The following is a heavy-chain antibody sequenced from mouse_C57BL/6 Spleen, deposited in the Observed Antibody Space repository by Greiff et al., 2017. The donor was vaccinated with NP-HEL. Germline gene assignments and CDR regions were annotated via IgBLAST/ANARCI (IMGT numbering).Heavy chain of an antibody. J-gene: IGHJ3*01. CDR3: ARSTPHYYGSSYLAY. D-gene: IGHD1-1*01. Sequence: DVQLVESGGGLVQPGGSLSLSCAASGFTFTDYYMSWVRQPPGKALEWLGFIRNKANGYTTEYSASVKGRFTISRDNSQSILYLQMNALRAEDSATYYCARSTPHYYGSSYLAYWGQGTLVTVSA. V-gene: IGHV7-3*01. CDR1: GFTFTDYY. CDR2: IRNKANGYTT.